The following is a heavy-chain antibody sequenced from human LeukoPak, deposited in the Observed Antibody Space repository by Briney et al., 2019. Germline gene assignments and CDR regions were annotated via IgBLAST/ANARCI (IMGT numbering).Heavy chain of an antibody. CDR1: GGSISSSSYY. J-gene: IGHJ4*02. CDR3: AREVRMAAAGIDY. CDR2: IYYSGST. V-gene: IGHV4-39*07. D-gene: IGHD6-13*01. Sequence: PSETLSLTCTVSGGSISSSSYYWGWIRQPPGKGLEWIGSIYYSGSTYYNPSLKSRVTISVDTSKNQFSLKLSSVTAADTAVYYCAREVRMAAAGIDYWGQGTLVTVS.